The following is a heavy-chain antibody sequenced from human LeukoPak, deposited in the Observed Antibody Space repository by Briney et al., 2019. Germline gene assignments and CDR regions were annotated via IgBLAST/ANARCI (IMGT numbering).Heavy chain of an antibody. CDR3: AREPKSGSSYLYFDH. CDR1: GFTFSSYW. D-gene: IGHD1-26*01. CDR2: IWYDGSNE. V-gene: IGHV3-33*08. Sequence: GGSLRLSCAASGFTFSSYWMHWVRQAPGKGLEWVAVIWYDGSNEYYADSVKGRFTISRDNSKNMLYLQMNSLRAEDTAVYYCAREPKSGSSYLYFDHWGQGALVTVSS. J-gene: IGHJ4*02.